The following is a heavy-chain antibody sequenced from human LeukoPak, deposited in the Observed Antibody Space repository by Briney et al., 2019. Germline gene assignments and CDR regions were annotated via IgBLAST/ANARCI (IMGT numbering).Heavy chain of an antibody. CDR2: IYYSGST. V-gene: IGHV4-39*01. CDR1: GGSISSSSYY. D-gene: IGHD3-3*01. CDR3: ASTIFGVVIISFYFDY. J-gene: IGHJ4*02. Sequence: PSETLSLTCTVSGGSISSSSYYWGWIRQPPGKGLEWIGSIYYSGSTYYNPSLKSRVTISVDTSKNQFSLKLSSVTAADTAVYYCASTIFGVVIISFYFDYWGQGTLVTVSS.